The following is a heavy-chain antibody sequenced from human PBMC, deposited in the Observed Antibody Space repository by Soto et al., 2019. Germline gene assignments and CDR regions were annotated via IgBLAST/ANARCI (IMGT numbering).Heavy chain of an antibody. CDR2: ISYSGTT. V-gene: IGHV4-39*02. D-gene: IGHD6-6*01. J-gene: IGHJ5*02. Sequence: QLQLQESGPGLVKPSETLSLTCSVSGASLTSGLYFWVWIRQPPGKGLEWIGSISYSGTTYFTSSLQSRVTMSVDTSKSHFSLNLTSVTAADTAVYYCASEYSSSSGFDTWGQGTLVTVSS. CDR1: GASLTSGLYF. CDR3: ASEYSSSSGFDT.